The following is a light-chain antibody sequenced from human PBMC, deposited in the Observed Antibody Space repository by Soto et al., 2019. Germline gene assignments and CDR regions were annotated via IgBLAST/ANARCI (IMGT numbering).Light chain of an antibody. CDR2: GAS. CDR1: QSIRSSY. J-gene: IGKJ1*01. Sequence: EIVMTQSPATLSVSPGERATLSCRASQSIRSSYLAWYQQKPGQAPRLLIYGASSRAPGIPDRFSGSGSRTDFTLTISRLEPEDFAVYYCQQYGISPTWTFGQGTKVDI. V-gene: IGKV3-20*01. CDR3: QQYGISPTWT.